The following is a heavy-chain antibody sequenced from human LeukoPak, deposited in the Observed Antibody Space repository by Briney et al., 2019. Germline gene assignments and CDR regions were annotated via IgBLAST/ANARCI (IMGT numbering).Heavy chain of an antibody. V-gene: IGHV3-33*01. CDR2: IWYDGSNK. J-gene: IGHJ4*02. D-gene: IGHD6-13*01. CDR1: GFTFSSYG. CDR3: ARGLGDGAAGLHYFDY. Sequence: GGSLRLSCAASGFTFSSYGMHWVRQAPGKGLEWVAVIWYDGSNKYYADSVKGRFTISRDNSKNTLYLQMNSLRAEDTAVYYCARGLGDGAAGLHYFDYWGQGTLVTVSS.